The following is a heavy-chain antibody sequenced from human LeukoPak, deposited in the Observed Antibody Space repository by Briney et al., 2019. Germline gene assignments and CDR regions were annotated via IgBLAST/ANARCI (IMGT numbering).Heavy chain of an antibody. D-gene: IGHD3-10*01. CDR2: INAGNGNT. CDR1: GYTFTSYA. V-gene: IGHV1-3*01. CDR3: VRDSDDYYWALDF. Sequence: ASVKVSCKASGYTFTSYAMHWVRQAPGQRLEWMGWINAGNGNTKYSQKFQGRVTITRDTSASTAYMELSSLRSEDTAVYYCVRDSDDYYWALDFWGQGTPVTVSS. J-gene: IGHJ4*02.